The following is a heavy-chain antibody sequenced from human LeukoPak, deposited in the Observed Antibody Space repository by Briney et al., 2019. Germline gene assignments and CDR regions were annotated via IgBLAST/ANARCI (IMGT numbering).Heavy chain of an antibody. CDR3: ARDAIAAAGTHIFDY. CDR1: GFTFSSYS. D-gene: IGHD6-13*01. CDR2: ISSSSSYI. V-gene: IGHV3-21*01. Sequence: PGGSLRLPCAASGFTFSSYSMNWVRQAPGKGLEWVSSISSSSSYIYYADSVKGRFTISRDNAKNSLYLQMNSLRAEDTAVYYCARDAIAAAGTHIFDYWGQGTLVTVSS. J-gene: IGHJ4*02.